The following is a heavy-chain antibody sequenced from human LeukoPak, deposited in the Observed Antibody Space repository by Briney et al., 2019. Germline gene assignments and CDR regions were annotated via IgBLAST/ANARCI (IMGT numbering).Heavy chain of an antibody. J-gene: IGHJ6*02. CDR2: ISGSGGST. CDR3: AKVNGDRYGDYGYYYYYGMDV. V-gene: IGHV3-23*01. D-gene: IGHD4-17*01. CDR1: GFTFSSYA. Sequence: GGSLRLSCAASGFTFSSYAMSWVRQAPGKGLEWVSAISGSGGSTYYADSVKGRFTIPRGNSKNTLYLQMNSLRAEDTAVYYCAKVNGDRYGDYGYYYYYGMDVWGQGTTVTVSS.